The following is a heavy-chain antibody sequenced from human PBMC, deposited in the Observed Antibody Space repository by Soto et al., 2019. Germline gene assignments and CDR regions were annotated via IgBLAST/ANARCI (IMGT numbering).Heavy chain of an antibody. CDR1: GYTFTGYY. CDR3: ATSRASIAVAGETEYYFDY. V-gene: IGHV1-2*04. Sequence: QVQLVQSGAEVRKPGASVTISCKASGYTFTGYYVHWVRQAPGQGLEWMGWINPNSGGTNYAQNFQGWVSMTRDAPISTVYMELSRMRSDDRAVYYCATSRASIAVAGETEYYFDYWGQGTLVTVSS. CDR2: INPNSGGT. J-gene: IGHJ4*02. D-gene: IGHD6-19*01.